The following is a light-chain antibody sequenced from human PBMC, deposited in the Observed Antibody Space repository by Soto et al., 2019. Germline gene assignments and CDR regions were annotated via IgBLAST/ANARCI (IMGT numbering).Light chain of an antibody. CDR2: GAS. CDR3: QQYNNWPWT. CDR1: QSVSSS. V-gene: IGKV3-15*01. J-gene: IGKJ1*01. Sequence: EIVLTQSPGTLSLSPVERATLSCRSSQSVSSSFLAWYQQKPGQAPRLLIYGASTRASGIPDRFSGSGSGTEFTLTISSLQSEDFAVYYCQQYNNWPWTFGQGTKVDI.